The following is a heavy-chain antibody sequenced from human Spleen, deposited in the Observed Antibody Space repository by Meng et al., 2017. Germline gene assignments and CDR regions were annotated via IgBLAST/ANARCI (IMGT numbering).Heavy chain of an antibody. D-gene: IGHD5-18*01. CDR1: GGSINNRDYY. CDR3: ARLIYSHGGFDS. Sequence: QVQLQESGPGRVKPSQTLSLTCTVSGGSINNRDYYWSWIRQPPGKALEWIGYIYYSGSTYYNPSLKSRVTISVDTSKIQFSLKLSSVTAADTAVYYCARLIYSHGGFDSWGQGTLVTVSS. CDR2: IYYSGST. J-gene: IGHJ4*02. V-gene: IGHV4-30-4*01.